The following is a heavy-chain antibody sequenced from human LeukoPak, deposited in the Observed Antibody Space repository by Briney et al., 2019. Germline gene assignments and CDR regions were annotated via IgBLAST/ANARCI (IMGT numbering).Heavy chain of an antibody. V-gene: IGHV4-38-2*02. CDR2: IYHSGST. D-gene: IGHD3-10*01. Sequence: SETLPLTCTVSGYSISSGYYWGWIRQPPGKGLEWIGSIYHSGSTYYNPSLKSRVTISVDTSKNQFSLKLSSVTAADTAVYYCAREGITMVRGRNAFDIWGQGTMVTVSS. CDR3: AREGITMVRGRNAFDI. J-gene: IGHJ3*02. CDR1: GYSISSGYY.